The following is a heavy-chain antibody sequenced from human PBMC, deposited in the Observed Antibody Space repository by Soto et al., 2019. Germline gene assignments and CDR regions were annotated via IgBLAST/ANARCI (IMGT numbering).Heavy chain of an antibody. CDR1: GFTFSSYG. Sequence: GGSLRLSCAASGFTFSSYGMHWVRQAPGKGLEWVAVISYDGSNKYYADSVKGRFTISRDNSKNTLYLQMNSLRAEDTAVYYCAKDQPVATIPYYYNMDVWGQGTTVTVSS. CDR2: ISYDGSNK. CDR3: AKDQPVATIPYYYNMDV. D-gene: IGHD5-12*01. V-gene: IGHV3-30*18. J-gene: IGHJ6*02.